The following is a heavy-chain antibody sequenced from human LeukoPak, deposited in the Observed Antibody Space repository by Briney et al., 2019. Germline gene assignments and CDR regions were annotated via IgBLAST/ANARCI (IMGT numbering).Heavy chain of an antibody. CDR3: ARDPGYCSSTSCYVGP. Sequence: SETLSPTCTVSGGSISSYYWSWIRQPAGKGLEWIGRIYTSGSTNYNPSLKSRVTMSVDTSKNQFSLKLSSVTAADTAVYYCARDPGYCSSTSCYVGPWGQGTLVTVFS. CDR2: IYTSGST. V-gene: IGHV4-4*07. CDR1: GGSISSYY. D-gene: IGHD2-2*01. J-gene: IGHJ5*02.